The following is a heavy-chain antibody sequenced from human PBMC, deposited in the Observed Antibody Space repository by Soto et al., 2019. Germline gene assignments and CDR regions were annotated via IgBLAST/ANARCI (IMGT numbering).Heavy chain of an antibody. CDR3: ARNESSNIYGMDV. D-gene: IGHD6-6*01. V-gene: IGHV3-21*01. CDR1: GVTFRSYS. CDR2: ISSSSFSI. J-gene: IGHJ6*02. Sequence: PWWSLGLACASSGVTFRSYSMNGVRQAPGKGLEWVSSISSSSFSINYADSVKGRFSISRDNAQNSLHLQMNNLRAEDTAVYYCARNESSNIYGMDVWGQGTTVTVSS.